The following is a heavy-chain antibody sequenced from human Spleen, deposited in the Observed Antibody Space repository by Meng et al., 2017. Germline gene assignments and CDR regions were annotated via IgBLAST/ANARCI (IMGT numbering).Heavy chain of an antibody. CDR3: ARRYCSGGSCYIAFDI. Sequence: GESLKISCAASGFTFSSYAMHGVRQAPGKGLEWVAVISYDGSNKYYADSVKGRFTISRDNSKNTLYLQMNSLRVEDTAIYYCARRYCSGGSCYIAFDIWGQGTMVTVSS. V-gene: IGHV3-30*07. J-gene: IGHJ3*02. CDR2: ISYDGSNK. D-gene: IGHD2-15*01. CDR1: GFTFSSYA.